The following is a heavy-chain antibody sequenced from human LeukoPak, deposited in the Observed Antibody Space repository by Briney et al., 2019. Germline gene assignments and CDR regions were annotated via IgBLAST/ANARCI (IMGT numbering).Heavy chain of an antibody. CDR2: ISNNGGYT. V-gene: IGHV3-23*01. CDR1: GFSFRTSW. CDR3: AKQLGYCSDGSCYFPY. D-gene: IGHD2-15*01. Sequence: GGSLRLSCIVSGFSFRTSWMTWVRQAPGKGLEWVSAISNNGGYTYYADSVQGRFTISRDNSKSTLCLQMNSLRAEDTAVYYCAKQLGYCSDGSCYFPYWGQGTLVTVSS. J-gene: IGHJ4*02.